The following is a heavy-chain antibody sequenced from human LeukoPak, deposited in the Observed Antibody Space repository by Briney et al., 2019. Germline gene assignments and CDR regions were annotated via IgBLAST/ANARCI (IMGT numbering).Heavy chain of an antibody. Sequence: SETLSLTCTVSGGSISSYYWNWIRQPPGKGLEYIGYIFYSGSTHYNPSLKSRVTISVDTSKNQFSLKLSSVTAADTAVYYCARQQWLVQGDYYYYYYMDVWGKGTTVTVSS. V-gene: IGHV4-59*01. D-gene: IGHD6-19*01. CDR3: ARQQWLVQGDYYYYYYMDV. CDR2: IFYSGST. J-gene: IGHJ6*03. CDR1: GGSISSYY.